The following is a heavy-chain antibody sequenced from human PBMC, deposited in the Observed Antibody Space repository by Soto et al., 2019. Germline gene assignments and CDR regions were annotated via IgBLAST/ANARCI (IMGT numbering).Heavy chain of an antibody. Sequence: VASVKVSCKASGGTFSSYAISWVRQAPGQGLEWMGGIIPIFGTANYAQKFQGRVTITADESTSTAYMELSSLRSEDTAVYYCARAIDYYDSSGSVYWGQGTLVTVSS. D-gene: IGHD3-22*01. J-gene: IGHJ4*02. CDR2: IIPIFGTA. V-gene: IGHV1-69*13. CDR1: GGTFSSYA. CDR3: ARAIDYYDSSGSVY.